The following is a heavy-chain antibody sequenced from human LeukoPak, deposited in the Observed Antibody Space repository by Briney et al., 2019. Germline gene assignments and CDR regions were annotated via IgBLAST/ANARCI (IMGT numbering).Heavy chain of an antibody. V-gene: IGHV3-23*01. D-gene: IGHD2-15*01. CDR2: ISGSGGST. J-gene: IGHJ4*02. Sequence: GGSLRLSCAASGFTFSSYRMKWVRQAPGKGLEWVSGISGSGGSTYYADSVKGRFTISRDNSKNTLYLQMNSLRAEDTAVYYCAKDQAYCSGGSCYSSFDYWGQGTLVTVSS. CDR3: AKDQAYCSGGSCYSSFDY. CDR1: GFTFSSYR.